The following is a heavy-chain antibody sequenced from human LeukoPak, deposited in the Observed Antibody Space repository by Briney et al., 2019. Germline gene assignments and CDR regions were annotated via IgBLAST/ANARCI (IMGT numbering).Heavy chain of an antibody. CDR1: GNYW. D-gene: IGHD2-2*01. CDR2: INGDGSWT. CDR3: VSFYETY. V-gene: IGHV3-74*01. Sequence: GGSLRLSCAASGNYWMHWVRQAPGKGLVWVSHINGDGSWTTYADSVKGRLTISKDNAKNTVYLQMNNLRAEDTAVYYCVSFYETYWGRGTLVTVSS. J-gene: IGHJ4*02.